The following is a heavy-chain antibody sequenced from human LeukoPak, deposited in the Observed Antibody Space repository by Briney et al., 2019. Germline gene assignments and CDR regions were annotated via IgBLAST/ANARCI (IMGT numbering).Heavy chain of an antibody. CDR3: ARGRRYFDWLLPRASSFDY. Sequence: ASVKVSCKASGYTFTSYDINWVRQATGQGLEWMGWMSPNSGNTGYAQKFQGRVTMTRNTSISTAYMELSSLRSEDTAVYYCARGRRYFDWLLPRASSFDYWGQGTLVTVSS. J-gene: IGHJ4*02. D-gene: IGHD3-9*01. CDR2: MSPNSGNT. V-gene: IGHV1-8*01. CDR1: GYTFTSYD.